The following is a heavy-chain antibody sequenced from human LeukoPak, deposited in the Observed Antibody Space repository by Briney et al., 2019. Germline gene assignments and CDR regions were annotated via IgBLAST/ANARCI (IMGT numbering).Heavy chain of an antibody. CDR1: GYTFTDYW. V-gene: IGHV1-2*02. J-gene: IGHJ4*02. D-gene: IGHD6-19*01. CDR3: ARGSSAWYHDY. Sequence: ASVKVSCKASGYTFTDYWIHWVRQAPGQGPEWMGWMNPNSGATNYAQKFQGRVTMTRDTSISTAYMELSSLRSGDTAVYYCARGSSAWYHDYWGQGTLVTVSS. CDR2: MNPNSGAT.